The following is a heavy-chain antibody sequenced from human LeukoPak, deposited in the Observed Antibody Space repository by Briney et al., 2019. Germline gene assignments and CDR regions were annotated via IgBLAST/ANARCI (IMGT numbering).Heavy chain of an antibody. Sequence: GGSLRLSCAASGFTFSSYAMSWVRQAPGKGLEWVSAISANGAATSYADSVKGRFTISRDNSKNTVYLQMNSLRAEDTAVYYCTKGGDSSYTFHSWGQGTLVTVSS. CDR1: GFTFSSYA. CDR3: TKGGDSSYTFHS. CDR2: ISANGAAT. J-gene: IGHJ4*02. D-gene: IGHD6-19*01. V-gene: IGHV3-23*01.